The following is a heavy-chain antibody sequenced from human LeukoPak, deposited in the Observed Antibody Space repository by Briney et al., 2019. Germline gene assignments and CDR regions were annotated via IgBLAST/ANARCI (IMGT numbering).Heavy chain of an antibody. D-gene: IGHD5-12*01. CDR1: GGSISSSTYY. Sequence: SETLSLTCTVSGGSISSSTYYWGWIRQPPGKGLEWIGTIHYSGSTNYNPSLKSRVTISVDTSKNQFSLKLSSVTAADTAVYYCARRGGGGYDPGSFWGWGQGTLVTVSS. J-gene: IGHJ4*02. CDR3: ARRGGGGYDPGSFWG. V-gene: IGHV4-39*07. CDR2: IHYSGST.